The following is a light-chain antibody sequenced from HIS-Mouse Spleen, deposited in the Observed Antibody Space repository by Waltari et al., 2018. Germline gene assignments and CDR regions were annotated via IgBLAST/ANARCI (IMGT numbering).Light chain of an antibody. V-gene: IGLV3-1*01. CDR3: QAWDSSYSV. J-gene: IGLJ2*01. CDR1: KLGDKY. CDR2: QDS. Sequence: SYELTQPPSVSVSPAQTASIPCSGDKLGDKYACWYQQKPGQSPVLVIYQDSKRPSGIPERFSGSNSGNTATLTISGTQAMDEADYYCQAWDSSYSVFGGGTKLTVL.